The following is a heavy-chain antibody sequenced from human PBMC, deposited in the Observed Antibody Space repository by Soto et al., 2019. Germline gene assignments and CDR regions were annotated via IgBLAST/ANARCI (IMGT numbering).Heavy chain of an antibody. CDR2: ISSNGGST. D-gene: IGHD3-10*01. V-gene: IGHV3-64D*08. J-gene: IGHJ6*02. Sequence: GGSLRLSCSASGFTFSSYAMHWVRQAPGKGLEYVSAISSNGGSTYYADSVKGRFTISRDNSKNTLYLQMSSLRAEDTAVYYCVKENYYGSGSYPGHSYYYYGMDVWGQGTTVTVSS. CDR1: GFTFSSYA. CDR3: VKENYYGSGSYPGHSYYYYGMDV.